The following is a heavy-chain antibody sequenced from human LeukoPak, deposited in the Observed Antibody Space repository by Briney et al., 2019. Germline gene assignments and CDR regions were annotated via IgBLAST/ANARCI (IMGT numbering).Heavy chain of an antibody. Sequence: PSEALSLTCTVSGGSISSSSYYWSWIRQPPGKGLEWIGYIYYSGSTNYNPSLKSRVTISVDTSKNQFSLKLSSVTAADTAVYYCARRLWVRGDPGDWFDPWGQGTLVTVSS. V-gene: IGHV4-61*01. CDR1: GGSISSSSYY. CDR2: IYYSGST. J-gene: IGHJ5*02. D-gene: IGHD3-10*01. CDR3: ARRLWVRGDPGDWFDP.